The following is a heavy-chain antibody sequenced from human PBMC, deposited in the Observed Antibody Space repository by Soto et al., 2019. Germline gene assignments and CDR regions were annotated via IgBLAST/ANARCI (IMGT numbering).Heavy chain of an antibody. J-gene: IGHJ4*02. D-gene: IGHD6-6*01. CDR3: ATSIAALPDY. V-gene: IGHV1-69*02. CDR2: IIPILGIA. CDR1: GGTFSSYT. Sequence: GASVKVSCKASGGTFSSYTISWVRQAPGQGLEWKGRIIPILGIANYAQKFQGRVTITADKSTSTAYMELSSLRSEDTAVYYCATSIAALPDYCGQGTLVTVSS.